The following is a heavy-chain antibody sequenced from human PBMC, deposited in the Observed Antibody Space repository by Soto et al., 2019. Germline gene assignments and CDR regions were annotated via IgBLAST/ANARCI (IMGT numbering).Heavy chain of an antibody. J-gene: IGHJ4*02. CDR1: GYTFTNYA. D-gene: IGHD4-17*01. V-gene: IGHV1-3*01. CDR2: INAGNGNT. Sequence: ASVKVSCKASGYTFTNYAMHWVRQAPGQRLEWMGWINAGNGNTKYSQKFQGRVTITRDTSASIAYMELSSLRSEDTAVYYCAIFRTATTPFDCWGQGTLVTVSS. CDR3: AIFRTATTPFDC.